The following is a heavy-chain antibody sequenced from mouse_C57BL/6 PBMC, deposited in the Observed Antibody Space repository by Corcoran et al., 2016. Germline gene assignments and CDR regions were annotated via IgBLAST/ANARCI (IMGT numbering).Heavy chain of an antibody. CDR2: SNPHNVGT. V-gene: IGHV1-26*01. CDR1: GYTFTDYY. Sequence: DVQLQQSGPELVQPGASVKISCKASGYTFTDYYMNWGKQSHGKSLEWIGDSNPHNVGTSYNQKFKGKATLTVYKYSSTDYMQLRSLTSEDFGVYYCARTDYYAMDYWGQGTSVTVSS. J-gene: IGHJ4*01. CDR3: ARTDYYAMDY.